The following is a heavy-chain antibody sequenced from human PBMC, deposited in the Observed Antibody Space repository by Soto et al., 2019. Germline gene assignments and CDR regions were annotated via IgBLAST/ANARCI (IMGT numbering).Heavy chain of an antibody. CDR3: AREYSGYDWHAPFDY. CDR2: IWYDGSNK. D-gene: IGHD5-12*01. CDR1: GFTFSSYG. Sequence: GGSLRLSCAASGFTFSSYGLHWVRQAPGKGLEWVAVIWYDGSNKYYADSVKGRFTISRDNAKNSLYLQMNSLRAEDTAVYYCAREYSGYDWHAPFDYWGQGTLVTVSS. V-gene: IGHV3-33*01. J-gene: IGHJ4*02.